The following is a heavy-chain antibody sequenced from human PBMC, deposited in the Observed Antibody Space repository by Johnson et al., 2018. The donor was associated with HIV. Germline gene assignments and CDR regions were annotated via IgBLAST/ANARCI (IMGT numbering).Heavy chain of an antibody. CDR3: ARVRSGRENAFDI. J-gene: IGHJ3*02. CDR1: GFTFSSYT. D-gene: IGHD1-26*01. Sequence: QVQLVESGGGLVHPGGSLRLSCATSGFTFSSYTMHWVRQAPGKGLEWVAVISYDGSNKYYADSVKGRFTISRDNSKNTLYLQMNSPRVEDTAVYYCARVRSGRENAFDIWGQGTMVTVSS. V-gene: IGHV3-30-3*01. CDR2: ISYDGSNK.